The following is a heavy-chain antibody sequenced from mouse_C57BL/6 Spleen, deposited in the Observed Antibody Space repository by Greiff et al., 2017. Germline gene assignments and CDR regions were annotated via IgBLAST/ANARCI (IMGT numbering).Heavy chain of an antibody. CDR3: AREGDGTWYFDV. Sequence: DVKLVESGPGMVKPSQSLSLTCTVTGYSITSGYDWHWIRHFPGNKLEWMGYISYSGSTNYNPSLKSRISITHDTSKNHFFLKLNSVTTEDTATYYCAREGDGTWYFDVWGTGTTVTVSS. V-gene: IGHV3-1*01. J-gene: IGHJ1*03. CDR2: ISYSGST. D-gene: IGHD2-1*01. CDR1: GYSITSGYD.